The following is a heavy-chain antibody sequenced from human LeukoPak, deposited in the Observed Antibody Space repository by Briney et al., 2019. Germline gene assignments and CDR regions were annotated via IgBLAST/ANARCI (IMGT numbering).Heavy chain of an antibody. J-gene: IGHJ4*02. V-gene: IGHV3-7*03. Sequence: PGGSLRLSCAVSGFTFSSYWMSWVRQAPGKGLEWVANMNQDGSEKYYVDSVKGRFTISRDNAKNSLYLQMNNLRAEDTAVYYCARDRPSSGPNPIRGYQFGYWGQGTLVTVSS. CDR2: MNQDGSEK. D-gene: IGHD3-3*01. CDR3: ARDRPSSGPNPIRGYQFGY. CDR1: GFTFSSYW.